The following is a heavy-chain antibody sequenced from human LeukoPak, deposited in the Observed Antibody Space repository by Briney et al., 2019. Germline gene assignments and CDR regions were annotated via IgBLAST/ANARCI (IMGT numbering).Heavy chain of an antibody. D-gene: IGHD2-2*01. J-gene: IGHJ4*02. V-gene: IGHV1-2*02. CDR3: AREGYCSSTSCYLDY. CDR1: GYTFTGYY. CDR2: INPNSGGT. Sequence: ASVKVSCKASGYTFTGYYLHWVRQAPGQGLEWMGWINPNSGGTNYAQKFQGRVTMTRDTSISTAYMELSRLRSDDTVVYYCAREGYCSSTSCYLDYWGQGTLVTVSS.